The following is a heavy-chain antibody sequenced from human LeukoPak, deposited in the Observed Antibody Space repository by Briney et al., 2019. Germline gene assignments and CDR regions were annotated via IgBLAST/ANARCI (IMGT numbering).Heavy chain of an antibody. CDR3: ARAGYTYGYFDY. J-gene: IGHJ4*02. CDR2: IYHSGNT. Sequence: SETLSLTCSVSGYSISSGYYWVWIRPPPGKGLDWIGSIYHSGNTYYNPSLKSRVTVSMDTSKNQFSLKLTSVTAADTAVYYCARAGYTYGYFDYWGQGALVTVSS. CDR1: GYSISSGYY. D-gene: IGHD5-18*01. V-gene: IGHV4-38-2*02.